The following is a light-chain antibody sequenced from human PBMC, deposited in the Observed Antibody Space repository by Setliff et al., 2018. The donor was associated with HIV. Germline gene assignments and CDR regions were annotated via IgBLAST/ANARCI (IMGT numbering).Light chain of an antibody. V-gene: IGLV2-14*03. CDR1: SSDVGGYNF. J-gene: IGLJ2*01. CDR2: DVR. Sequence: SALTQPASVSASPGQSITISCTGTSSDVGGYNFVSWYQQHPGKAPNLIIYDVRNRPSGISNRFSGSKSGNTASLTISGLQAEDEADYYCSSYSSSSTLVFGGGTKVTVL. CDR3: SSYSSSSTLV.